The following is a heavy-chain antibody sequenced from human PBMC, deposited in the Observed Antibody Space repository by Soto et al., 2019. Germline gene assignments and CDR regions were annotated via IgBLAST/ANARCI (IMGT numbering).Heavy chain of an antibody. CDR3: AKASIAKVVVVAATDY. V-gene: IGHV3-23*01. CDR2: ISGSGGST. D-gene: IGHD2-15*01. Sequence: GGSLRLSCAASGFTFSSYAMSWVRQAPGKGLEWVSAISGSGGSTYYADSVKGRFTISRDNSKNTLYLQMNSLRAEDTAVYYCAKASIAKVVVVAATDYWGQGTLVTVSS. CDR1: GFTFSSYA. J-gene: IGHJ4*02.